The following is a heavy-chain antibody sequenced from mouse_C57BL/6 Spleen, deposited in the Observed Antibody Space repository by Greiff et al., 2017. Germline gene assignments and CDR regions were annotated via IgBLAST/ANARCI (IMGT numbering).Heavy chain of an antibody. CDR3: ARKRDYPCFDY. CDR2: ILPGCGST. V-gene: IGHV1-9*01. CDR1: GFTFTGYW. Sequence: QVQLQQSGAELMKPGASVTLSCKATGFTFTGYWIEWVKQRPGHGLEWIGEILPGCGSTYYYAKFTGKATFTADTSSNTAYMQLSSLTTEDSAIYYCARKRDYPCFDYWGQGTSLTVSS. J-gene: IGHJ2*02. D-gene: IGHD2-4*01.